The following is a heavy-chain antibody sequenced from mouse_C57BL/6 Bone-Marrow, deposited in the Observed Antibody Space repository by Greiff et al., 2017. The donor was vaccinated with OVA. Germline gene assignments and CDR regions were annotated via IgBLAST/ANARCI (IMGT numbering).Heavy chain of an antibody. CDR3: SEDSAVYYCASGSDGYYVDWYFDV. Sequence: VKLVESGPELARPWASVKISCQAFYTFSRRVHFAIRDTNYWMQWVKQRPGQGLEWIGAIYPGNGDTSYNQKVKGKATLTADKSSSTAYMQLSSLTSEDSAVYYCASGSDGYYVDWYFDVWGTGTTVTVSS. D-gene: IGHD2-3*01. CDR2: GQGLEWIG. J-gene: IGHJ1*03. V-gene: IGHV1-87*01. CDR1: YTFSRRVH.